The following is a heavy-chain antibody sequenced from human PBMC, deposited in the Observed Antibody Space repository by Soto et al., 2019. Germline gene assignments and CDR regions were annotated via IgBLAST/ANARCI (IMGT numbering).Heavy chain of an antibody. V-gene: IGHV4-34*01. CDR1: GESFSGHI. CDR3: ARGLITGSHYSGGWYYFDS. CDR2: INHSGSA. J-gene: IGHJ4*02. Sequence: QVQLQQSGAGLLKPSETLSLTCAVYGESFSGHIWTWIRQTPGKGLQWIGQINHSGSASYNPSLKSRVTISVHTSNSQFSLELSSVTAADTAVYCCARGLITGSHYSGGWYYFDSWGQGTQVTVSS. D-gene: IGHD6-19*01.